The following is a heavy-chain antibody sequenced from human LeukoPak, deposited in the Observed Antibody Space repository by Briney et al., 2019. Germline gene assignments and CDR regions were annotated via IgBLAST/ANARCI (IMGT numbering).Heavy chain of an antibody. V-gene: IGHV1-18*01. J-gene: IGHJ4*02. CDR1: GYTFTSYG. CDR2: ISAYNGNT. D-gene: IGHD3-22*01. CDR3: ARVDPYDSSAYYFDY. Sequence: ASVKVSCKASGYTFTSYGISWVRQAPGQGLEWMGWISAYNGNTNYAQKLQGRVTTTTDTSTSTAYMELRSLRSDDTAVYYCARVDPYDSSAYYFDYWGQGTLVTVSS.